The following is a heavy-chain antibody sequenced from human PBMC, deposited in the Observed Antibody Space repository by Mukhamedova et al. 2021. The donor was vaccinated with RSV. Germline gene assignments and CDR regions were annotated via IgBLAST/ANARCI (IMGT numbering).Heavy chain of an antibody. Sequence: WVSSNRPGNNYRYYADSVKGRFTISRDTATNSLYLQIPRLRAADPAGYYVARHPFAYYSFDYWGQGHLVTVSS. CDR3: ARHPFAYYSFDY. V-gene: IGHV3-21*01. D-gene: IGHD2-21*01. CDR2: NRPGNNYR. J-gene: IGHJ4*02.